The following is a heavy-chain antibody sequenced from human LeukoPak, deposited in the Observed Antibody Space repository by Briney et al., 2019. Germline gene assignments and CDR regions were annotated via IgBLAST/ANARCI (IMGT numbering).Heavy chain of an antibody. V-gene: IGHV3-21*01. CDR1: GFTFSSYS. Sequence: KPGGSLRLSCAASGFTFSSYSMNWVRQAPGKGLEWVSSISSSSSYIYYADSVKGRFTISRDNAKNSLHLQMNSLRAEDTAVYYCARDFPIYCSGGSCYPDYWGQGTLVTVSS. CDR2: ISSSSSYI. D-gene: IGHD2-15*01. CDR3: ARDFPIYCSGGSCYPDY. J-gene: IGHJ4*02.